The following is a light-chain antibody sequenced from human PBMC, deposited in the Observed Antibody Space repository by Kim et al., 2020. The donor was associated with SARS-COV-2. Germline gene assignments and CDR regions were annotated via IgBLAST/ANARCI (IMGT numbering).Light chain of an antibody. Sequence: QSVLTQPPSVSGAPGQRVTISCTGSSSNIGAGYDVHWYQQLPGTAPKLLIYGNSNRPSGVPDRFSGSKSGTSASLAITGLRAEDEADYYCQSYDNSLRGVVFGGGTQLTVL. CDR1: SSNIGAGYD. V-gene: IGLV1-40*01. CDR2: GNS. CDR3: QSYDNSLRGVV. J-gene: IGLJ2*01.